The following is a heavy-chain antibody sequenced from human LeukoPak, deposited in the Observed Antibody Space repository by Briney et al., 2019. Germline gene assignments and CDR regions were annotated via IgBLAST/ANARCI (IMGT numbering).Heavy chain of an antibody. J-gene: IGHJ4*02. CDR1: GFTFSTYA. D-gene: IGHD2-21*01. CDR3: AKGYIQLWWFDY. CDR2: ISGSGDGA. Sequence: GGSLRLSCAASGFTFSTYAMSWVRQSPGKGLQWVSLISGSGDGAHYADSVKGRFTISRDNSKNTVYLQMTNLRAEDPAVYYCAKGYIQLWWFDYWGQGTLVTVSS. V-gene: IGHV3-23*01.